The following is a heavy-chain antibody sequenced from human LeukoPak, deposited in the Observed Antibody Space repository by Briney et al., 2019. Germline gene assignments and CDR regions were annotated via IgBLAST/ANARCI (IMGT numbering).Heavy chain of an antibody. D-gene: IGHD2-21*01. CDR2: INAGNGDT. V-gene: IGHV1-3*01. CDR3: ARDDCGDTCYPGGY. J-gene: IGHJ4*02. Sequence: ASVKVSCKASGYTFTNYVIHWVRQAPGQRPEWIGWINAGNGDTKYLHNCQSRVTITRDTSESTAYMEMSSVTSEDTALYYCARDDCGDTCYPGGYWGQGTLVTVSS. CDR1: GYTFTNYV.